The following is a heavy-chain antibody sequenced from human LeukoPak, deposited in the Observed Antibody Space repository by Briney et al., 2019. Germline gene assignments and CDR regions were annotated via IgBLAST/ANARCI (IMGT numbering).Heavy chain of an antibody. J-gene: IGHJ4*02. V-gene: IGHV1-18*01. D-gene: IGHD2-21*01. CDR2: ISAYNGNT. CDR3: VRDRQCGY. Sequence: ASVKVSCKASGYTFTSYGISWVRQAPGQGLEWMGWISAYNGNTNYAPKLQGRVTMTTDTSTSTAYMELRSLRSDDTAYYCVRDRQCGYWGQGTLVTVSS. CDR1: GYTFTSYG.